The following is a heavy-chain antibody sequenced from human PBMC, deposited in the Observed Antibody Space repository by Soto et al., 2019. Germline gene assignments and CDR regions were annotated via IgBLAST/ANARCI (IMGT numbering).Heavy chain of an antibody. V-gene: IGHV4-59*02. CDR1: GGSVSNSY. CDR3: TRAGYSTTRNGMDV. Sequence: SDTLSLTCTVSGGSVSNSYWSWIRQPPGKGLEWIGYIYYDGSTNSNPSLKSRVTISVDTSKNQFSLKLRSVTAADTAVYYCTRAGYSTTRNGMDVWGQGTTVTVSS. CDR2: IYYDGST. J-gene: IGHJ6*02. D-gene: IGHD5-12*01.